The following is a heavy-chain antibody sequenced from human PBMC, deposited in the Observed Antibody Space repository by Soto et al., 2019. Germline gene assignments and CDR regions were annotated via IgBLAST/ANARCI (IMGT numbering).Heavy chain of an antibody. CDR3: ATDLDYGDLLDY. J-gene: IGHJ4*02. CDR1: GFTFSSYS. D-gene: IGHD4-17*01. Sequence: PGGSLRLSCAASGFTFSSYSMNWVRQAPGKGLEWVSSISSSSSYIYYADSVKGRFTISRDNAKNSLYLQMNSLRAEDTAVYYCATDLDYGDLLDYWGQGTLVTVSS. CDR2: ISSSSSYI. V-gene: IGHV3-21*01.